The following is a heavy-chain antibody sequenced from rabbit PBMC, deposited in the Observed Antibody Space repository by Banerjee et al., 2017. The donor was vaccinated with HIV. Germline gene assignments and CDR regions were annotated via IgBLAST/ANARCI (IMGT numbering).Heavy chain of an antibody. CDR3: ARIWDL. CDR2: IDIDAGGT. D-gene: IGHD5-1*01. CDR1: GFTFSSSYW. V-gene: IGHV1S45*01. J-gene: IGHJ3*01. Sequence: EESGGGVVKPEGSQTLPCTASGFTFSSSYWMTWVRQAPGKGLEWFGWIDIDAGGTNYASWAKGRFTISKTSSTTVTLQMTRLTAADTAAYFCARIWDLWGQGTLVTVS.